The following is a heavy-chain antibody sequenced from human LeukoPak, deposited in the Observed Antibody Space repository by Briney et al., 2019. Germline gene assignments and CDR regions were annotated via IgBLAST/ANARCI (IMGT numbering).Heavy chain of an antibody. J-gene: IGHJ4*02. CDR1: GFTFGDYA. D-gene: IGHD2-15*01. V-gene: IGHV3-49*04. CDR3: TRDPTGDSSWYSSFDY. CDR2: IRSKAYGGTT. Sequence: GRSLRLSCTASGFTFGDYAMSWVRQAPGKGLEWVGFIRSKAYGGTTEYAASVKGRFTISRDDSKSIAYLQMNSLKTEDTAVYYCTRDPTGDSSWYSSFDYWGQGTLVTVSS.